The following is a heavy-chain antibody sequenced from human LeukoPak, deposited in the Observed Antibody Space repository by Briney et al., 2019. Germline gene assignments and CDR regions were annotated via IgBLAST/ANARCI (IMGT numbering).Heavy chain of an antibody. J-gene: IGHJ4*02. CDR2: ISSSTNTI. V-gene: IGHV3-48*04. D-gene: IGHD2-15*01. CDR1: GFAFSSYG. Sequence: GGSLRLSCAASGFAFSSYGMNWVRQAPGKGLEWLSYISSSTNTIYYADSVKGRFTISRDNAKNSLYLQMNGLGAEDTAVYYCATVVTDTPVDYWGQGTLVTVSS. CDR3: ATVVTDTPVDY.